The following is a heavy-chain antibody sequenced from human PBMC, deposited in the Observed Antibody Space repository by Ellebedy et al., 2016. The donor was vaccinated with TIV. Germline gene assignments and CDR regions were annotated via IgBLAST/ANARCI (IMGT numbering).Heavy chain of an antibody. J-gene: IGHJ4*02. CDR1: GLTFSNYW. D-gene: IGHD3-16*01. CDR2: IKQDGSET. CDR3: LGRGY. Sequence: GGSLRLSCAVSGLTFSNYWMNWVRQAPGKGLEWVANIKQDGSETYYVDSVKGRFTISRDNANNSLFLEMTNLRAEDTAVYFCLGRGYWGRGTLVTVSS. V-gene: IGHV3-7*03.